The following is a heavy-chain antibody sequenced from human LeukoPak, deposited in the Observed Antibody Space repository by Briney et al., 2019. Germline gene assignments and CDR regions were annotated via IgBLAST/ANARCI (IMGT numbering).Heavy chain of an antibody. D-gene: IGHD4-23*01. J-gene: IGHJ4*02. V-gene: IGHV3-33*06. Sequence: GGSLRLSCAASGFTFSGYGMHWVRQAPGKGLEWVAVIWYDGSNKYYADSVKGRFTISRDNSKNTLYLQMNSLRAEDTAVYYCAKGGGNTAPYYFDYWGQGTLVTVSS. CDR1: GFTFSGYG. CDR3: AKGGGNTAPYYFDY. CDR2: IWYDGSNK.